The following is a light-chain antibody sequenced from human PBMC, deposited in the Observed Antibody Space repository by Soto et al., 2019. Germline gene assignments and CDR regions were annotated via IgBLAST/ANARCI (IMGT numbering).Light chain of an antibody. V-gene: IGKV1-27*01. J-gene: IGKJ3*01. CDR1: QGFSNY. CDR3: QKYNDVPFT. Sequence: DIQTTQSPSSLSASVGDRVTITCRASQGFSNYLAWYQQKPGKVPMLLIYATSTLQSGVPSRFSGSGSGTDFTLTISSLQPEDVATYYCQKYNDVPFTFGPGTKVDIK. CDR2: ATS.